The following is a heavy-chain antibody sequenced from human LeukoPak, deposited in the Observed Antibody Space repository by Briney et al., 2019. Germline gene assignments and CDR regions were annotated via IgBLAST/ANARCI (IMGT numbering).Heavy chain of an antibody. CDR1: GFSLSGYW. J-gene: IGHJ4*02. D-gene: IGHD3-22*01. V-gene: IGHV3-7*01. CDR2: LHANGDEK. CDR3: AREHYYDSSGLFDY. Sequence: GGSLRLSCAASGFSLSGYWMSWVRQAPGKGLEWVARLHANGDEKNFVGSVQGRFTVSRDNAKNSLYLQMNSLRAEDTAVYYCAREHYYDSSGLFDYWGQGTLVTVSS.